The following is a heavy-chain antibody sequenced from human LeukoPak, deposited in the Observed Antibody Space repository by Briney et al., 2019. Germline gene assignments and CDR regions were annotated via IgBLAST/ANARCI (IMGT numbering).Heavy chain of an antibody. Sequence: GGSLRLSCAASGFTFSSYAMSWVRQAPGKGLEWVSAISSSGGSTYYSDSVKGRFTISRDNSKNTLYLQMNSLRAEDTAVFYCARKRGFSYGPFDYWGRGTLVTVSS. J-gene: IGHJ4*02. CDR1: GFTFSSYA. V-gene: IGHV3-23*01. D-gene: IGHD5-18*01. CDR3: ARKRGFSYGPFDY. CDR2: ISSSGGST.